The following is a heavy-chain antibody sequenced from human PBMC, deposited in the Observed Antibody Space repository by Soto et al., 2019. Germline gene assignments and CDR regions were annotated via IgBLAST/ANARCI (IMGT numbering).Heavy chain of an antibody. CDR3: ARDGAVVVPAAGYGMDV. CDR2: ISYDGSNK. CDR1: GFTFSSYA. V-gene: IGHV3-30-3*01. J-gene: IGHJ6*04. D-gene: IGHD2-2*01. Sequence: QVQLVESGGGVVQPGRSLRLSCAASGFTFSSYAMHWVRQAPGKGLEWVAVISYDGSNKYYADSVKGRFTISRDNSKNTLYLQMNSLSAEGTAVYYCARDGAVVVPAAGYGMDVWGNGTTVTVSS.